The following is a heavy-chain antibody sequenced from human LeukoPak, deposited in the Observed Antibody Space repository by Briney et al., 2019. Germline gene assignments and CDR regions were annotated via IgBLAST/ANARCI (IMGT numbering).Heavy chain of an antibody. CDR2: IWYDGSNK. Sequence: PGRSLRLSCAASGFTFSRYGMHWVRQAPGKGLEWVAVIWYDGSNKYYADSVKGRFTISRDNSKNTLDLQMNSLRVEDTAVYYCARDLVVVVPAGPRRTYYYYGMDVWGQGTTVTVSS. CDR3: ARDLVVVVPAGPRRTYYYYGMDV. CDR1: GFTFSRYG. D-gene: IGHD2-2*01. V-gene: IGHV3-33*01. J-gene: IGHJ6*02.